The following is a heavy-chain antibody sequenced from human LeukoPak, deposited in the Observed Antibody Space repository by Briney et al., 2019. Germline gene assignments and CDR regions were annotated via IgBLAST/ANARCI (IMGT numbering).Heavy chain of an antibody. CDR2: INPNSGGT. D-gene: IGHD6-19*01. CDR3: ARDLTRTGYSSCLYHDY. V-gene: IGHV1-2*02. CDR1: GYTFTGYY. Sequence: ASVKVSCKASGYTFTGYYMHWVRQAPGQGLEWMGWINPNSGGTNYAQKFQGRVTMTRDTSIRTAYMELSRLRSHDTALYYCARDLTRTGYSSCLYHDYWRQGTLLTVSS. J-gene: IGHJ4*02.